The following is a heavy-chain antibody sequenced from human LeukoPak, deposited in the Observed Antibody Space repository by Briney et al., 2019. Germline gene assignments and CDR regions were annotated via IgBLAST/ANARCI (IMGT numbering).Heavy chain of an antibody. J-gene: IGHJ4*02. CDR2: IIPILGIA. V-gene: IGHV1-69*04. CDR3: ANAAAESVYYFDY. D-gene: IGHD6-13*01. CDR1: GGTFSSYA. Sequence: SVKVSCKASGGTFSSYAISWVREAPGQGLEWMGRIIPILGIANYAQKFQGRVTITADKSTSTAYMELSSLRSEDTAVYYCANAAAESVYYFDYWGQGTLVTVSS.